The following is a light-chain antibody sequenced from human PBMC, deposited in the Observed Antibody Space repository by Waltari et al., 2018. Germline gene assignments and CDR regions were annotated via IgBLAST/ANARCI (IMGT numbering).Light chain of an antibody. J-gene: IGKJ2*01. CDR2: DAS. CDR1: QSVSSY. Sequence: EIELTQSPATLSVSPGERATLSCRASQSVSSYLAWYQQKPGQAPRLLIYDASNRATGIPARFSGSGSGTDFTLTISSLEPEDFAVYYCQQRSNWPPADTFGQGTKLEIK. CDR3: QQRSNWPPADT. V-gene: IGKV3-11*01.